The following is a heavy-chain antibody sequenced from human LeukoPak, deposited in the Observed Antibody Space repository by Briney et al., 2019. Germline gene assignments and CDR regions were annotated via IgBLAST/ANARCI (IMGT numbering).Heavy chain of an antibody. CDR2: ISGSGGST. D-gene: IGHD2-2*01. Sequence: GESLRLSCAASGFTFSSYAMSWVRQAPGKGLEWVSAISGSGGSTYYADSVKGRFTISRDNSKNTLYLQMNSLRAEDTAVYYCAKDLVPAATPNWFDPWGQGTLVTVSS. CDR1: GFTFSSYA. CDR3: AKDLVPAATPNWFDP. J-gene: IGHJ5*02. V-gene: IGHV3-23*01.